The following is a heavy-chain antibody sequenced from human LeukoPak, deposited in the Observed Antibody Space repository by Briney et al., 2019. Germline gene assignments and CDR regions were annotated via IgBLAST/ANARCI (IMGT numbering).Heavy chain of an antibody. CDR2: IYYSGST. J-gene: IGHJ6*03. CDR3: ARSSEGRYYYDSSGYSYYYYYMDV. Sequence: SETLSLTCTVSGGSISSYYWSWIRQPPGKGLEWIGFIYYSGSTNYNPSLKSRVTISVDTSKNQFSLKLSSVTAADTAVYYCARSSEGRYYYDSSGYSYYYYYMDVWGKGTTVTISS. CDR1: GGSISSYY. D-gene: IGHD3-22*01. V-gene: IGHV4-59*01.